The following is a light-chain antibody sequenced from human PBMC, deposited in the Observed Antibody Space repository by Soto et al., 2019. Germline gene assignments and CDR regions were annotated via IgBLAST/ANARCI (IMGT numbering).Light chain of an antibody. V-gene: IGLV2-8*01. CDR3: SSYAGSNNFV. CDR2: EVS. Sequence: QSALTQPPSASGSPGQSVTISCTGTSSDVGGYSYVSWYQQHPGKAPKLMIYEVSKRPSGVPDRFSGSKSGNTASLTVSGLQAEDEADYYCSSYAGSNNFVFGGGTKVTVL. J-gene: IGLJ2*01. CDR1: SSDVGGYSY.